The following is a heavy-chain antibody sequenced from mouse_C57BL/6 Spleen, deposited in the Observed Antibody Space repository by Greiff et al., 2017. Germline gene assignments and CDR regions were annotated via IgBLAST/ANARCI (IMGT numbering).Heavy chain of an antibody. V-gene: IGHV1-78*01. J-gene: IGHJ4*01. Sequence: QVQLKESDAELVKPGASVKISCKVSGYTFTDHTIHWMKQRPEQGLEWIGYIYPRDGSTKYNEKFKGKATLTADKSSSTAYMQLNSLTSEDSAVYFCAREGVLLLRSYYAMDYWGQGTSVTVSS. CDR3: AREGVLLLRSYYAMDY. CDR1: GYTFTDHT. CDR2: IYPRDGST. D-gene: IGHD1-1*01.